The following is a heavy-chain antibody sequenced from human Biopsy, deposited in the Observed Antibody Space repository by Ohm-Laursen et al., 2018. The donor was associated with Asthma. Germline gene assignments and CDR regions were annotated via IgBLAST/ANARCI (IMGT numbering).Heavy chain of an antibody. D-gene: IGHD2-15*01. Sequence: SLRLSRAAYGFTFSSHAMNWVRQAPGKGLEWVSTVSGSGGNTYYADTVKGRFTISRDNSKNTLYLQMNSLRAEGKTVYYCGKGGGDIVVVISATTLDYWGQGALVTVSS. CDR3: GKGGGDIVVVISATTLDY. CDR2: VSGSGGNT. J-gene: IGHJ4*02. CDR1: GFTFSSHA. V-gene: IGHV3-23*01.